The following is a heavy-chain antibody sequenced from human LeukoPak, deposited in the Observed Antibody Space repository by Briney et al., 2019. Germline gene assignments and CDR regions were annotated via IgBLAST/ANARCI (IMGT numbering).Heavy chain of an antibody. Sequence: GGSLRLSCAASGSNFRSYEMKCGRQAPGKGVQWISDISRLGGSIYYADSVQGRVTVSIDNAKNSLYLQMNRLRAEDTAIYYCATRYSNSPFFAHYWGQGTLVTVSS. CDR2: ISRLGGSI. J-gene: IGHJ4*02. CDR3: ATRYSNSPFFAHY. D-gene: IGHD4-11*01. CDR1: GSNFRSYE. V-gene: IGHV3-48*03.